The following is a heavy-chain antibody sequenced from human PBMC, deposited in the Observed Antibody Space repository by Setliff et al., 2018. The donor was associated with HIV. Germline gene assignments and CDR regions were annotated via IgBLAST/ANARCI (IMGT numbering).Heavy chain of an antibody. V-gene: IGHV4-34*01. D-gene: IGHD3-22*01. Sequence: SETLSLTCAVYGGTFSNYYWTWIRQSPGKGLEWIGEISHNGNTNYSPSLKGRLTLSVDTSKSQFSLKLTSVTAADTAVYFCARDPHYFDTSGHYSWFYFDYWGQGTLVTVSS. CDR3: ARDPHYFDTSGHYSWFYFDY. CDR1: GGTFSNYY. CDR2: ISHNGNT. J-gene: IGHJ4*02.